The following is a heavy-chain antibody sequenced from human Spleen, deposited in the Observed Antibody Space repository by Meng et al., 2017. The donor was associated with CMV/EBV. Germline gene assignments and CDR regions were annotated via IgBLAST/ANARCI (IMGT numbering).Heavy chain of an antibody. V-gene: IGHV3-48*04. J-gene: IGHJ4*02. D-gene: IGHD6-6*01. CDR1: GFTFSSYS. CDR3: ARADGSEYSSSSGLGGIDY. CDR2: ISSRSTTI. Sequence: SCAASGFTFSSYSINWVRQAPGKGLEWVSYISSRSTTIHYADSVKGRFTVSRDNAKKSLYLQMNSLRAEDTAVYYCARADGSEYSSSSGLGGIDYWGQGTLVTVSS.